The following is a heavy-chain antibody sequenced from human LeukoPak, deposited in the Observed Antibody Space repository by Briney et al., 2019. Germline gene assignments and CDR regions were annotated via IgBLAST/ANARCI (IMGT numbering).Heavy chain of an antibody. V-gene: IGHV3-23*01. D-gene: IGHD1-26*01. CDR3: AKDFGGSDYDRYFDL. J-gene: IGHJ2*01. Sequence: GGSLRLSCATSDFDFTSHAMSWVRQAPGKGLEWVAGITSSGNTTYYADPVKGRFTISRDNSRNILYLQMNSLRAEDTAIYYCAKDFGGSDYDRYFDLWGRGTVVTVSS. CDR1: DFDFTSHA. CDR2: ITSSGNTT.